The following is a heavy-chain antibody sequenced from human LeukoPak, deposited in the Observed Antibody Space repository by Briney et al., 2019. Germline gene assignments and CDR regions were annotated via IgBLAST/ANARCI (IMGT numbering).Heavy chain of an antibody. CDR2: IYYSGST. CDR3: ARSTLYYYQSSGQYCFDY. Sequence: SETLSLTCTVSGGSISSYYWSWIRQPPRKGLEWSGNIYYSGSTNYNPPLKSRVTISLAMSKNQFSLKLSSVTAADTAVYYCARSTLYYYQSSGQYCFDYWGQGTLVTVSS. D-gene: IGHD3-22*01. J-gene: IGHJ4*02. V-gene: IGHV4-59*01. CDR1: GGSISSYY.